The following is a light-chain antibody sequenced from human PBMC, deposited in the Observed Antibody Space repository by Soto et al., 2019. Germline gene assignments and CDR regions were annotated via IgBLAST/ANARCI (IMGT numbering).Light chain of an antibody. CDR3: QQRYSSRT. J-gene: IGKJ2*01. Sequence: DIQMTQSPSSLSASVGDRVTITCRASQSISSYLNWYQQKPGKAPKLLIYAAASLQSGVPSRFSGCGSGTDFTLTISSLQPEDFATYYCQQRYSSRTFGQGTKLEIK. CDR1: QSISSY. V-gene: IGKV1-39*01. CDR2: AAA.